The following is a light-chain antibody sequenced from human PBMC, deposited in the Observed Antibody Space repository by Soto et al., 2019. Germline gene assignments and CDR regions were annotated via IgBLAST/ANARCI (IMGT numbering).Light chain of an antibody. J-gene: IGLJ1*01. CDR1: SSDVGGYNY. V-gene: IGLV2-8*01. CDR2: EVS. Sequence: QSALTQPPSASGSPGQSVTISCTGTSSDVGGYNYVSWYQQHPGKAPKVMIYEVSKRPSGVPDRFSGSKSGNTASLTVSGLQAEDEADYYCISYAGSNNFVFGTGTKLTVL. CDR3: ISYAGSNNFV.